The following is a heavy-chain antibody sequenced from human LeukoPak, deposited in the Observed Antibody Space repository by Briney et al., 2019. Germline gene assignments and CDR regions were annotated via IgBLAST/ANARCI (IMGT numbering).Heavy chain of an antibody. CDR3: ASWRGYRGYDYGFDY. CDR1: GDAVINNHYY. J-gene: IGHJ4*02. Sequence: SETLSLTCNVSGDAVINNHYYWGWIRQSPGKGLEWIANIFYSGALFSRGDTYYNPSLKSRVTISVDTSKNQFSLKVRSVTAADTAVYYCASWRGYRGYDYGFDYWGQGTLVTVSS. V-gene: IGHV4-39*07. CDR2: IFYSGALFSRGDT. D-gene: IGHD5-12*01.